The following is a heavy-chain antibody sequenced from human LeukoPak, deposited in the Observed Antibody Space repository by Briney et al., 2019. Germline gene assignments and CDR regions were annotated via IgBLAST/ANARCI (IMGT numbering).Heavy chain of an antibody. CDR1: GGSISISSYY. CDR2: IYYSGST. V-gene: IGHV4-39*01. CDR3: ARQGDTSMATFDY. J-gene: IGHJ4*02. D-gene: IGHD5-18*01. Sequence: SETLSLTCTVSGGSISISSYYWGWIRQPPGKGLEWIGSIYYSGSTYYNPSLKSRVTISIDTSKNQFSLKLSSVTAADTAVYYCARQGDTSMATFDYWGQGTLVTVSS.